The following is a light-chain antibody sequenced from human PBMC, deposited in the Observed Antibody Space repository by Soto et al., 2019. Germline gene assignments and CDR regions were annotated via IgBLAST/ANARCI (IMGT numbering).Light chain of an antibody. J-gene: IGKJ1*01. V-gene: IGKV3-15*01. CDR1: QSVSSN. Sequence: EIVITQSPVTLSVSPGERATLSCRASQSVSSNLAWYQQKPGQAPRLLISGAFTRATGVPARFSATGSGTEFTLIISSLQSEDFAAYDGQQYNKWPTETFGQGTKVDIK. CDR3: QQYNKWPTET. CDR2: GAF.